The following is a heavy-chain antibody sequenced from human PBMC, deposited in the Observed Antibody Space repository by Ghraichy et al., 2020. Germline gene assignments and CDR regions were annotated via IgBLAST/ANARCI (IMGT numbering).Heavy chain of an antibody. CDR3: AKRSGDTTMASDY. Sequence: GGSLRLSCAASGFIFSSYGMHWVRQAPGKGLEWVAYILYDESNKYYADSVKGRFTISRDNSKNTLYLQMNSLRVEDTAVYYCAKRSGDTTMASDYWGQGTLVTVSS. CDR1: GFIFSSYG. D-gene: IGHD5-18*01. CDR2: ILYDESNK. V-gene: IGHV3-30*02. J-gene: IGHJ4*02.